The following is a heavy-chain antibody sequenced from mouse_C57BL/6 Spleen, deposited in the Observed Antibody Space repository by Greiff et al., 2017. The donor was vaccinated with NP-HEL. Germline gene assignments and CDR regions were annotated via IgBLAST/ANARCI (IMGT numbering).Heavy chain of an antibody. CDR3: ARSHYGSAWFAY. J-gene: IGHJ3*01. CDR1: GFTFTDYY. CDR2: IRNKANGYTT. V-gene: IGHV7-3*01. D-gene: IGHD1-1*01. Sequence: EVKVVESGGGLVQPGGSLSLSCAASGFTFTDYYMSWVRQPPGKALEWLGFIRNKANGYTTEYSASVKGRFTISRDNSQSILYLQMNALRAEDSATYYCARSHYGSAWFAYWGQGTLVTVSA.